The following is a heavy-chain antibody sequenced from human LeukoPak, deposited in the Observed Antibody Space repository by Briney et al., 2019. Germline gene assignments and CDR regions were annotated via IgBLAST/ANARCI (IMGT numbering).Heavy chain of an antibody. CDR1: GFTFNSYA. D-gene: IGHD3-10*01. CDR2: ITPSGGST. V-gene: IGHV3-23*01. CDR3: GKCTYYYAAASPDY. Sequence: GGSLRLSCAASGFTFNSYAMNWVRQAPGKGLEWVSGITPSGGSTYYAHSVKGRFTISRDNSKNTLFVQMSSLRAEDTAVYYCGKCTYYYAAASPDYWGQGTLITVSS. J-gene: IGHJ4*02.